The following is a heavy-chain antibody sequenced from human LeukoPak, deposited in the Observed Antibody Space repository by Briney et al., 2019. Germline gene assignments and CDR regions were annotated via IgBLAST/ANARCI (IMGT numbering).Heavy chain of an antibody. J-gene: IGHJ4*02. CDR3: AREECSSTGCYYRHVDY. Sequence: SETLSLTCTVSGYSISSGYYWGWIRQPPGKGLEWIGSIYHSGSTYYNPSLKSRVTISVDTSKNQFSLKLSSVTAADTAVYYCAREECSSTGCYYRHVDYWGQGTLVTVS. D-gene: IGHD2-2*01. CDR1: GYSISSGYY. V-gene: IGHV4-38-2*02. CDR2: IYHSGST.